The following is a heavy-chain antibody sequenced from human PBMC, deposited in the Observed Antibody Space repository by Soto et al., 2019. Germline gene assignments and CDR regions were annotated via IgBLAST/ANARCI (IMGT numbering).Heavy chain of an antibody. V-gene: IGHV3-33*01. D-gene: IGHD6-19*01. CDR1: GFTFSRYG. Sequence: QVQLVESGGGVVQPGRSLRLSCAASGFTFSRYGMHWVRQAPGKGLEWVAVIWYDGSNKYYADSVNGRFTISRDNSKNTLYLQMNSLRAEDTAVYYCARSGEWLRLGWFDPWGQGTLVTVSS. CDR3: ARSGEWLRLGWFDP. CDR2: IWYDGSNK. J-gene: IGHJ5*02.